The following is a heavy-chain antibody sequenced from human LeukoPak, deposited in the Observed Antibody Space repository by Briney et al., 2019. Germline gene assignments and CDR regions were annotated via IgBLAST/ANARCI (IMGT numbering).Heavy chain of an antibody. CDR1: GGTFSSYV. CDR2: IIPIFGTA. V-gene: IGHV1-69*13. J-gene: IGHJ5*02. Sequence: AAVKVPCKASGGTFSSYVISWVRQAPGQGLTWMGVIIPIFGTANYARKFQGRVTITADESTSTAYMELSSLRSEDTAVYYCARGLYKTDWFRVWFDPWGQGTLVTVSS. CDR3: ARGLYKTDWFRVWFDP. D-gene: IGHD3-9*01.